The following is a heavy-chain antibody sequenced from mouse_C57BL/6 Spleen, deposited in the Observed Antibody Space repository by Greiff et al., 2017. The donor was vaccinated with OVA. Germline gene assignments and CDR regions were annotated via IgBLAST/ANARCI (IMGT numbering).Heavy chain of an antibody. D-gene: IGHD1-1*01. CDR3: ARSGITTVVAPFAY. J-gene: IGHJ3*01. V-gene: IGHV1-26*01. CDR1: GYTFTDYY. Sequence: EVKLQESGPELVKPGASVKISCKASGYTFTDYYMNWVKQSHGKSLEWIGDINPNNGGTSYNQKFKGKATLTVDKSSSTAYMELRSLTSEDSAVYYCARSGITTVVAPFAYWGQGTLVTVSA. CDR2: INPNNGGT.